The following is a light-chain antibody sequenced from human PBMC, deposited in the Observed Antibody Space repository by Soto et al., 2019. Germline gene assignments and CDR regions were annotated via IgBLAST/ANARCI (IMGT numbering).Light chain of an antibody. CDR2: EVS. CDR1: RSDVGGYNL. CDR3: CSYAGYSTLV. Sequence: QSALTQTASLSGSPGQSITISCTGTRSDVGGYNLVSWFQQSPGKVPKLIIYEVSKRPSGVSDRFSGSKTDDTASLTISGLQAEDEADYFCCSYAGYSTLVFGTGTKVTVL. J-gene: IGLJ1*01. V-gene: IGLV2-23*02.